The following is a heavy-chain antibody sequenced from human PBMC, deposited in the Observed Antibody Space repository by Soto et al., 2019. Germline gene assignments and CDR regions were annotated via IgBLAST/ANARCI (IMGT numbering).Heavy chain of an antibody. Sequence: ASVKVSCKASGYSFSSFGISWVREAPGQGLERVGWVSVPSGDTSSAQNFQGRVTVTTDTSTSTAYMEVGSLRSDDTAVYYCARTCRSGGSCYLEYWG. J-gene: IGHJ4*01. V-gene: IGHV1-18*01. CDR2: VSVPSGDT. D-gene: IGHD2-15*01. CDR3: ARTCRSGGSCYLEY. CDR1: GYSFSSFG.